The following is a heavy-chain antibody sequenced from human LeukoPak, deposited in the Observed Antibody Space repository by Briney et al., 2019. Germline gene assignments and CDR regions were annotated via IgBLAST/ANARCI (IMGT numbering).Heavy chain of an antibody. CDR2: IYHSGST. D-gene: IGHD3-16*02. CDR3: ARDPYRGAAHLGEGAFDI. CDR1: GGSISSSNW. Sequence: SGTLSLTCAVSGGSISSSNWWSWVRQPPGKGLEWIGEIYHSGSTNYNPSLKSRVTISVDKSKNHFSLKLNSVTAADTAVYYCARDPYRGAAHLGEGAFDIWGQGTMVTVSS. J-gene: IGHJ3*02. V-gene: IGHV4-4*02.